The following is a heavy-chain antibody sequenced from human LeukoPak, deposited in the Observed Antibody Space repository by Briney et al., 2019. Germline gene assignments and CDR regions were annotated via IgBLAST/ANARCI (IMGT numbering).Heavy chain of an antibody. D-gene: IGHD6-19*01. CDR1: SGFA. CDR3: AKGHRSSSSFFDS. Sequence: PGGSLRLSCAAFSGFAMSWVRQAPGRGLEWVSAINGRGDDTYYPDSVKSRFTISRDNSNNTLYLQMNSLRAEDTAVYYCAKGHRSSSSFFDSWGQGILVTVSS. V-gene: IGHV3-23*01. CDR2: INGRGDDT. J-gene: IGHJ4*02.